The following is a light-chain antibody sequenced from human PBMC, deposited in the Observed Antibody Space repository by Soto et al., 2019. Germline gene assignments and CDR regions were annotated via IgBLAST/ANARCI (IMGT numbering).Light chain of an antibody. V-gene: IGKV1-5*01. Sequence: DIPMTQSPSTLSASVGDRVTITCRASQSIRSWLAWYQQKPGKAPKLLIYDASSLESGVPSGFSGSGSGTEFTLTISSLQPDDFATYYCQQYNSYPYTFGQGTKLET. CDR3: QQYNSYPYT. CDR2: DAS. CDR1: QSIRSW. J-gene: IGKJ2*01.